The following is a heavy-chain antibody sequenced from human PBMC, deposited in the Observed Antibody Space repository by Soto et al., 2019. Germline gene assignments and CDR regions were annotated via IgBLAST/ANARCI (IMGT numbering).Heavy chain of an antibody. J-gene: IGHJ6*02. D-gene: IGHD2-21*01. CDR2: TFSGGNT. V-gene: IGHV3-53*02. CDR1: GFSISSNY. CDR3: ASKPPSAIQGWAFGMDV. Sequence: ELQLVETGGGLIQTGGSLRLSCAAAGFSISSNYIAWVRQPPGKGLEWVSTTFSGGNTQYAASVKGRCSSARDNYKNTLYLQMDNLRVEDTAVYYCASKPPSAIQGWAFGMDVWGQGTTVSVYS.